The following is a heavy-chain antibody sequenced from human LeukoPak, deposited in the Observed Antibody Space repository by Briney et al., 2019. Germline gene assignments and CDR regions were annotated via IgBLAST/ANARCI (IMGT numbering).Heavy chain of an antibody. CDR1: GFTVSSNS. CDR2: ISSSSSYI. D-gene: IGHD1-26*01. J-gene: IGHJ4*02. CDR3: ARGRGVGATALDY. Sequence: GGSLRLSCTVSGFTVSSNSMSWVRQAPGKGLEWVSSISSSSSYIKYADSVKGRFTISRDNAKNSLYLQMNSLRAEDTAVYYCARGRGVGATALDYWGQGTLVTVSS. V-gene: IGHV3-21*01.